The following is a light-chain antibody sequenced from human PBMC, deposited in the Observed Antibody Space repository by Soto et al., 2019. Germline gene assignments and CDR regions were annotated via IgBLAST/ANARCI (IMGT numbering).Light chain of an antibody. Sequence: EIVLTQSPGTLSLSPGEGATLSCRASQNVDSNYLAWYQQKPGQAPRLLIYGASSRATGIPDRFSGSGSGTDFTLTIRRLEPEDFAVYYCQQYGSSYPWTFGQGTKVDIK. CDR3: QQYGSSYPWT. J-gene: IGKJ1*01. V-gene: IGKV3-20*01. CDR2: GAS. CDR1: QNVDSNY.